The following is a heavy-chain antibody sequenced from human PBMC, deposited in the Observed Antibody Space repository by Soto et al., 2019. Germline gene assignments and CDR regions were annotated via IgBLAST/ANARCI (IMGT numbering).Heavy chain of an antibody. CDR1: GYTFTSYD. Sequence: QVQLVQSGAEVKKPGASVKVSCKASGYTFTSYDINWVRQATGQVLEWMGWMNPNSGNTGYAQKFQGRVTMTRNTSISTAYMELSSLRSEDTAVYFCARERSAAGTGWFDPWGQGTLVTVSS. J-gene: IGHJ5*02. V-gene: IGHV1-8*01. D-gene: IGHD6-13*01. CDR2: MNPNSGNT. CDR3: ARERSAAGTGWFDP.